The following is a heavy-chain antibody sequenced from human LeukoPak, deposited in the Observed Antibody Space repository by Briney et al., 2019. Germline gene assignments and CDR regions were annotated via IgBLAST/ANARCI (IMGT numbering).Heavy chain of an antibody. CDR3: AKGRCSSTSCYMFLGFDY. CDR1: GFTFSSYW. Sequence: GGSLRLSCAASGFTFSSYWMSWVRQAPGKGLEWVANIKQDGSEKYYADSVKGRFTISRDNAKNSLYLQMNSLRAEDTALYYCAKGRCSSTSCYMFLGFDYWGQGTLVTVSS. D-gene: IGHD2-2*02. J-gene: IGHJ4*02. V-gene: IGHV3-7*03. CDR2: IKQDGSEK.